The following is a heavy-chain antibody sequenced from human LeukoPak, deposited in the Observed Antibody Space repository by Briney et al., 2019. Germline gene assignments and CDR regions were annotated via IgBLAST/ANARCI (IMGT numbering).Heavy chain of an antibody. D-gene: IGHD3-16*02. CDR1: GGSISSYY. V-gene: IGHV4-4*07. Sequence: PSETLSLTCTVSGGSISSYYWSWIRQPAGKGLEWIGRIYTSGSTNYNPSLKSRVTISVDTSKNQFSLKLSSVTAADTAVYYCAMGMITFGGVIVIPEVYWGQGTLVTVSS. CDR2: IYTSGST. J-gene: IGHJ4*02. CDR3: AMGMITFGGVIVIPEVY.